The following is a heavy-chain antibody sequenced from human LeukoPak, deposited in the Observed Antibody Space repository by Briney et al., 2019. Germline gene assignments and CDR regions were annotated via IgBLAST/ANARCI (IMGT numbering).Heavy chain of an antibody. CDR2: ISDDGSNQ. CDR3: ARGLNGLEPGAISGRGFDF. D-gene: IGHD2-2*01. Sequence: GGSLRLSCTASGFTFRTFSMPSVRQTPAKGLGWVALISDDGSNQSYADSVKGRFSLSRDYSKKNVYLQLDSLRSEDTAMYFCARGLNGLEPGAISGRGFDFWGQGTLVTVSS. J-gene: IGHJ4*02. CDR1: GFTFRTFS. V-gene: IGHV3-30-3*01.